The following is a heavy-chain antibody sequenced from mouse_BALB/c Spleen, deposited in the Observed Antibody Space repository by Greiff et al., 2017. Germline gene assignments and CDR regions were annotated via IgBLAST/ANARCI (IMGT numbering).Heavy chain of an antibody. CDR1: GYSFTSYY. Sequence: QVQLKQSGPELVKPGASVKISCKASGYSFTSYYIHWVKQRPGQGLEWIGWIFPGSGNTKYNEKFKGKATLTADTSSSTAYMQLSSLTSEDSAVYFCARSGLLPLDYWGQGTTLTVSS. J-gene: IGHJ2*01. V-gene: IGHV1-66*01. CDR2: IFPGSGNT. CDR3: ARSGLLPLDY. D-gene: IGHD2-3*01.